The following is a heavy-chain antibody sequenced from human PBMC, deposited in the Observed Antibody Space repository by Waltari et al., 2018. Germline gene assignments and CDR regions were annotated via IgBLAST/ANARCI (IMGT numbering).Heavy chain of an antibody. CDR1: GFTFSNFG. J-gene: IGHJ4*02. CDR2: ISYDGSDK. V-gene: IGHV3-30*03. Sequence: VQLVESGGGVVQPGRSLRLPCAASGFTFSNFGMHWARQAPGKGLEWVAIISYDGSDKQSADSVKGRFTISRDNSKNTLYLQRDSLRAEDTAVYYCARGCRGGGSCYYFEYWGQGTLVTVSS. CDR3: ARGCRGGGSCYYFEY. D-gene: IGHD2-15*01.